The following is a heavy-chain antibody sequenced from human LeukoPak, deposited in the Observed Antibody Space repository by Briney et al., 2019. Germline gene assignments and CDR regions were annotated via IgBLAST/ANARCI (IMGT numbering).Heavy chain of an antibody. CDR2: IYSSGST. CDR1: GGSISNYY. J-gene: IGHJ6*03. V-gene: IGHV4-4*07. D-gene: IGHD2-2*01. CDR3: ARGLSSTSSLYYYYYYMDV. Sequence: SGTLSLTCTVSGGSISNYYWSWIRQPAGKGLEWVGRIYSSGSTNYNPSLKSRVTISVDTSKNQFSLKLSSVTAADTAVYYCARGLSSTSSLYYYYYYMDVWGKGTTVTVSS.